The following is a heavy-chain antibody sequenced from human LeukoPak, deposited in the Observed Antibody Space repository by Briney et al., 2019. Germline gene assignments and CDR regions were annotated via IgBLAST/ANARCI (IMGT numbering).Heavy chain of an antibody. D-gene: IGHD3-9*01. CDR2: INPSGGST. CDR1: GYTFTSYY. CDR3: ASAEYYDILTGYYIDKFDP. V-gene: IGHV1-46*01. J-gene: IGHJ5*02. Sequence: ASVKVSCKASGYTFTSYYMHWVRQAPGQGLEWMGIINPSGGSTSYAQKFQGRVTMTRDTSTSTVYMELSSLRSEDTAVYYCASAEYYDILTGYYIDKFDPWGQGTLVTVSS.